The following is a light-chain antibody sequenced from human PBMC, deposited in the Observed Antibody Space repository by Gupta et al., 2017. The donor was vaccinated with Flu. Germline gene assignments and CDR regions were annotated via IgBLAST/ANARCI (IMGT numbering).Light chain of an antibody. Sequence: EIVMTQSPATLSVSPGERATLSCRASQSVSSNLAWYQQKPGQAPRLLIYGASTRATGIPARFSGSGYGTEFTLTISSRQSEDFAVYYCQQYNNWPGYTFGQGTKLEIK. CDR3: QQYNNWPGYT. CDR1: QSVSSN. CDR2: GAS. J-gene: IGKJ2*01. V-gene: IGKV3-15*01.